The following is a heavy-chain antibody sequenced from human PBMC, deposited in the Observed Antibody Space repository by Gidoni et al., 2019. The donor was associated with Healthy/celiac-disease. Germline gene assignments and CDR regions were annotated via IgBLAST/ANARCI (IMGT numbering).Heavy chain of an antibody. V-gene: IGHV3-33*01. CDR3: ARDRLEPDY. CDR2: IWYDGSNK. CDR1: GFTFSSYG. J-gene: IGHJ4*02. D-gene: IGHD1-1*01. Sequence: QVQLVESGGGVVQPGRFLRLSCAASGFTFSSYGMHWVRQAPVKGLEWVAVIWYDGSNKYYADTVKGRFTISRDNSKNTLYLQMNSLRAEDTAVYYCARDRLEPDYWGQGTLVTVSS.